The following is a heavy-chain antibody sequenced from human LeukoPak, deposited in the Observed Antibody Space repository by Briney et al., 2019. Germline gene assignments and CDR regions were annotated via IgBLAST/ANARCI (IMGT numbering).Heavy chain of an antibody. CDR3: ARNNRKYGGYGGSYYFDY. CDR2: INHSGST. Sequence: RSSETLSLTCAVYGGSFSGYYWSWIRQPPGKGLEWIGEINHSGSTNYNPSLKSRVTISVDTSKNQFSLKLSSVTAADTAVYYCARNNRKYGGYGGSYYFDYWGQGTLVTVSS. D-gene: IGHD5-12*01. V-gene: IGHV4-34*01. CDR1: GGSFSGYY. J-gene: IGHJ4*02.